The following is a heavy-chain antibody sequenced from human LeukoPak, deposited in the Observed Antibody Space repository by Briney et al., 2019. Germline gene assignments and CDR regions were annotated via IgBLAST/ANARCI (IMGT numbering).Heavy chain of an antibody. D-gene: IGHD4-11*01. Sequence: ASETLSLTCTVSGGSISTYYWSWIRQPAGKGLEWIGRIYTSGSTNYNPSLKSRVTMSVDTSKNQFSLKLSSVTAADTAVYYCVRANSNLGTYYYYYMDVWGKGTTVTVSS. CDR1: GGSISTYY. CDR3: VRANSNLGTYYYYYMDV. V-gene: IGHV4-4*07. CDR2: IYTSGST. J-gene: IGHJ6*03.